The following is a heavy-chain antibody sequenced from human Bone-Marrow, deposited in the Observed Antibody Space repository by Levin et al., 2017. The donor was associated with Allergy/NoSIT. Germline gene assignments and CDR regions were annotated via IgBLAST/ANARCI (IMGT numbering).Heavy chain of an antibody. D-gene: IGHD2-2*01. CDR2: ISSSSSYT. CDR1: GFTFSDYY. CDR3: ARDLYCSSTSCYPNDAFDI. J-gene: IGHJ3*02. V-gene: IGHV3-11*06. Sequence: GGSLRLSCAASGFTFSDYYMSWIRQAPGKGLEWVSYISSSSSYTNYADSVKGRFTISRDNAKNSLYLQMNSLRAEDTAVYYCARDLYCSSTSCYPNDAFDIWGQGTMVTVSS.